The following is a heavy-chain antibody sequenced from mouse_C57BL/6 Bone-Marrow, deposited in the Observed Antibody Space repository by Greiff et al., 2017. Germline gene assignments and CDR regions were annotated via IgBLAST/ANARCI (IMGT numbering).Heavy chain of an antibody. CDR3: ARRAYYSNYWFAY. V-gene: IGHV5-6*01. J-gene: IGHJ3*01. Sequence: VQLKESGGDLVKPGGSLKLSCAASGFTFSSYGMSWVRQTPDKRLEWVATISSGGSYTYYPDSVKGRFTISRGNAKNTLYLQMSSLKSEDTAMYYCARRAYYSNYWFAYWGQGTLVTVSA. CDR1: GFTFSSYG. D-gene: IGHD2-5*01. CDR2: ISSGGSYT.